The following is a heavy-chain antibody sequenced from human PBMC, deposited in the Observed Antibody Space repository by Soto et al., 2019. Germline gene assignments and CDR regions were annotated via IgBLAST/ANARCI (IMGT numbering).Heavy chain of an antibody. D-gene: IGHD3-22*01. V-gene: IGHV3-23*01. CDR1: GFTFSSYA. Sequence: PGGSLRLSCAASGFTFSSYAMSWVRQAPGKGLEWVSAISGSGGSTYYADSVKGRFTISRDNSKNTLYLQMNSLRAEDTAVFYCANAPYYYDSSGYTFPAGYWGQGTLVTVSS. CDR2: ISGSGGST. J-gene: IGHJ4*02. CDR3: ANAPYYYDSSGYTFPAGY.